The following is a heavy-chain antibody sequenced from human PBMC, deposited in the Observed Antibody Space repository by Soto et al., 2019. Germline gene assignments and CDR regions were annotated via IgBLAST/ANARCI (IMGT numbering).Heavy chain of an antibody. D-gene: IGHD3-16*01. CDR1: GASISSNGYY. V-gene: IGHV4-39*01. CDR2: IYYSGST. Sequence: SETLSLTCTVSGASISSNGYYWGWIRQPPGKGLEWIGTIYYSGSTYYNPSLKSRVTISVDTSKNQFSLKLSSVTAADMAVYYCARPSQLCDYVWGSPPAFDIWGQGTMVTVSS. J-gene: IGHJ3*02. CDR3: ARPSQLCDYVWGSPPAFDI.